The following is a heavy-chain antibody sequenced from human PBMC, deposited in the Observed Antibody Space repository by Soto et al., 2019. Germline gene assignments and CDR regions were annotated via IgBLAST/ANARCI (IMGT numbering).Heavy chain of an antibody. CDR2: IYYSGST. CDR1: GGSISSGDYY. V-gene: IGHV4-30-4*01. J-gene: IGHJ4*02. D-gene: IGHD3-16*01. Sequence: QVQLQESGPGLVKPSQTLSLTCTVSGGSISSGDYYWSWIRQPPGKGLEWIGYIYYSGSTYYNPSLKSRVTISVETSKNQFSLKLSSVTAADTAVYYCARMITPWMGNFDYWGQGTLVTVSS. CDR3: ARMITPWMGNFDY.